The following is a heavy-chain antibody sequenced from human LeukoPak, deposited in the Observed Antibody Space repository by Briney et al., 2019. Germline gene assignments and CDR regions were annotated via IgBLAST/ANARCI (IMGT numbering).Heavy chain of an antibody. CDR3: ARERGYYDSSGHTTGTFDI. V-gene: IGHV4-59*01. CDR2: MYYSGST. D-gene: IGHD3-22*01. Sequence: PETLSLTCTVSGDSISTYYWSWIRQPPGKGLEWIGYMYYSGSTNYNPSLKSRVTISLDTPKNQFSLRLNSVTAADTAVYYCARERGYYDSSGHTTGTFDIWGQGTMVTVSS. J-gene: IGHJ3*02. CDR1: GDSISTYY.